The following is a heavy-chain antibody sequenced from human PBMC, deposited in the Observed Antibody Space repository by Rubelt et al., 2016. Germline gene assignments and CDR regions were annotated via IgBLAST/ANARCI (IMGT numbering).Heavy chain of an antibody. CDR1: GASMSDFR. D-gene: IGHD3-22*01. Sequence: QVQLQESGPGLVKPSETLSLTCTVFGASMSDFRVSWIRQSAAKGLEWIGRAFSNGNTMYNPSLESRVTVSVDTSKKQFSLTLTSGTAADTAVYYCARGELIVVAHDAFDIWGQGTMVTVSS. CDR2: AFSNGNT. V-gene: IGHV4-4*07. J-gene: IGHJ3*02. CDR3: ARGELIVVAHDAFDI.